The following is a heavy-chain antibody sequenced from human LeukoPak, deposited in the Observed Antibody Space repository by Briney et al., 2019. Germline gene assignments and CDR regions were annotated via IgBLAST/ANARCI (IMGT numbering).Heavy chain of an antibody. CDR2: IEHDGTTK. V-gene: IGHV3-7*03. Sequence: GGSLRLSCTVSGFTFSSYWMSWVRQAPGKGLERVANIEHDGTTKFYLDSVKGRFTISRDNARSSLYLQMDSLRADDTAVYFCAKTMGAIDHDYWGQGTLVTVSS. CDR3: AKTMGAIDHDY. CDR1: GFTFSSYW. D-gene: IGHD1-26*01. J-gene: IGHJ4*02.